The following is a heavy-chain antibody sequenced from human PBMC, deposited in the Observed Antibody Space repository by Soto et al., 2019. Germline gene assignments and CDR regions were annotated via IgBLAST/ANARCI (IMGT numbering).Heavy chain of an antibody. CDR3: AKLPNCGGDCYFDY. J-gene: IGHJ4*02. V-gene: IGHV3-30*02. CDR1: GFAFSSYG. CDR2: VRYDGINK. Sequence: QVQLVESGGGVVQPGGSLRLSCAASGFAFSSYGMHWVRQAPGKGLEWVAVVRYDGINKYYADSVKGRFTISRDNSKSMVYLQMNILIPDDTAVYYCAKLPNCGGDCYFDYWGQGTLVTVSS. D-gene: IGHD2-21*02.